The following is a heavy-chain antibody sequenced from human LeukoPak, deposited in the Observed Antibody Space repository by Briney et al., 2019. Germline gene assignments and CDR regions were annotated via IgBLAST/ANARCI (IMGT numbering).Heavy chain of an antibody. Sequence: GRSLRLSCAASGFTFSSYAMHWVRQAPGKGLEWVAVISYDGSNKYYADSVKGRFTISRDNSKNTLYLQMNSLRAEDTAVYYCARGREQHPVLGAFDIWGQGTMVTVSS. D-gene: IGHD6-13*01. CDR1: GFTFSSYA. V-gene: IGHV3-30-3*01. CDR3: ARGREQHPVLGAFDI. J-gene: IGHJ3*02. CDR2: ISYDGSNK.